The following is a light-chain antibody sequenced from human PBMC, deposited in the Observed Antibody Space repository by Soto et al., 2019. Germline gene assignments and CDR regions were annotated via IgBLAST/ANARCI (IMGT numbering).Light chain of an antibody. Sequence: IGLRHCPCTLALSPGERATLSCRASQSVSSYLAWYQQKPGQAPRLLIYDASNRATGIPARFSGSGSGTDFTLTISSLEPEDFAVYYCQHRYNWPLTFGGGTKVDIK. CDR1: QSVSSY. J-gene: IGKJ4*01. V-gene: IGKV3-11*01. CDR3: QHRYNWPLT. CDR2: DAS.